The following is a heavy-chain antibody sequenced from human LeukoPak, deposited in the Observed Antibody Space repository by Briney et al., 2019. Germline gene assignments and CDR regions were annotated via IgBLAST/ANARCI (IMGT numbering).Heavy chain of an antibody. CDR1: GGSISSYY. CDR3: ARQVVVPEFDP. D-gene: IGHD2-2*01. V-gene: IGHV4-39*01. J-gene: IGHJ5*02. Sequence: PSETLSLTCTVSGGSISSYYWGWIRQPPGKGLEWIGNIYYSGSTYYNPSLKSRVTISVDTSKNQFSLKLSSVTAADTAVYYCARQVVVPEFDPWGQGTLVTVSS. CDR2: IYYSGST.